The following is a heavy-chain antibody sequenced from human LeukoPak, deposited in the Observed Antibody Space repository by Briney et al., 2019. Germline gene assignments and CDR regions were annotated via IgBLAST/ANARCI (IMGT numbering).Heavy chain of an antibody. CDR3: ARNRYYYGSGNYGVPNWFDP. CDR2: IYHSGST. V-gene: IGHV4-38-2*02. Sequence: SETLSLTCTVSGYSISTDYYWGWIRQPPGKGLEWIGTIYHSGSTYYNPSLKSRVTISVDTSKNQFSLKLSSVTAADTAMYYCARNRYYYGSGNYGVPNWFDPWGQGTLVTVSS. D-gene: IGHD3-10*01. J-gene: IGHJ5*02. CDR1: GYSISTDYY.